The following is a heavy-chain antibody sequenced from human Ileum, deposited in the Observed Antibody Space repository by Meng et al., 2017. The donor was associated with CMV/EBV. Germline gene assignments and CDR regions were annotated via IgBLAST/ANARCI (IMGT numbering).Heavy chain of an antibody. CDR2: IRGDNGNT. D-gene: IGHD1-26*01. CDR1: GYNFRDYG. Sequence: QVFLVQSVGEVKKTGDSVRVSCKASGYNFRDYGVTWVRQVPGQGLEWMGWIRGDNGNTNYAQKFQGRVTMTTDTFTRTAYMQLRTLRSDDSAMYYCARGKPNLVGATGFDHWGQGTLVTVSS. V-gene: IGHV1-18*01. J-gene: IGHJ4*02. CDR3: ARGKPNLVGATGFDH.